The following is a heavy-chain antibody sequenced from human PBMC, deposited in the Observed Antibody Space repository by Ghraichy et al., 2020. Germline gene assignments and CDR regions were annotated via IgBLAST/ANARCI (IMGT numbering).Heavy chain of an antibody. J-gene: IGHJ4*02. CDR1: GYTFTSYG. CDR3: ARDDPTYYNDSSGYYSGYFDY. V-gene: IGHV1-18*04. Sequence: ASVVSCKASGYTFTSYGISWVRQAPGQGLEWMGGISAYNGKTNYAQKLKGRVTMTTDTSTSTAYMELRSLRSDDTAVYYCARDDPTYYNDSSGYYSGYFDYWGQGTRVTVSS. D-gene: IGHD3-22*01. CDR2: ISAYNGKT.